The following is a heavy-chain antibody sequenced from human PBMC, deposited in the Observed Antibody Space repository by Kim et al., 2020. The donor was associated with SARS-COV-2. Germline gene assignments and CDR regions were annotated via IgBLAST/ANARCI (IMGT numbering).Heavy chain of an antibody. Sequence: GGSLRLSCAISGFNFHEHAMHWVRQAPGKGLEWVAGFMWKTGYTGCGDSAKGRFTISTNSAKNSVYLQMNNVRVEDTALYYCGKDITAGGMDVWGQGTT. CDR3: GKDITAGGMDV. D-gene: IGHD3-10*01. J-gene: IGHJ6*02. CDR1: GFNFHEHA. CDR2: FMWKTGYT. V-gene: IGHV3-9*01.